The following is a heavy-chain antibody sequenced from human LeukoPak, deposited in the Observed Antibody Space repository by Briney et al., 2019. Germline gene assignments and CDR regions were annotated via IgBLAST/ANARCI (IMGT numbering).Heavy chain of an antibody. CDR3: ARQGGGPTVVRYFDY. J-gene: IGHJ4*02. D-gene: IGHD4-23*01. CDR1: GFTFSSYA. V-gene: IGHV3-30-3*01. Sequence: GGSLRLSCAASGFTFSSYAMHWVRQAPGEGLEWVAVISYDGSNKYYADSVKGRFTISRDNSKNTLYLQMNSLRAEDTAVYYCARQGGGPTVVRYFDYWGQGTLVTVSS. CDR2: ISYDGSNK.